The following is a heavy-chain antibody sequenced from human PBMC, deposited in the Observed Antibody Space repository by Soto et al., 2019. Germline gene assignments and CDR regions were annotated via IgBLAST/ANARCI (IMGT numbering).Heavy chain of an antibody. CDR2: ISSGGSYT. CDR1: GFDVADFY. V-gene: IGHV3-11*05. D-gene: IGHD1-26*01. J-gene: IGHJ5*02. Sequence: QLVESGGGWVKPGGSLRLSCEVSGFDVADFYMTWIRQAPGKGLERISYISSGGSYTNYADSVKGRFSVSRDTAKKSVYLQMNNLRANDTAVYYCARGVGGELSLKDYFDPWGQGTLVTVSS. CDR3: ARGVGGELSLKDYFDP.